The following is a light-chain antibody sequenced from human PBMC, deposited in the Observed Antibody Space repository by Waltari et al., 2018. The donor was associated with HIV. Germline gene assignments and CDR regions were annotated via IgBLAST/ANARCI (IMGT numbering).Light chain of an antibody. CDR1: QSISSW. J-gene: IGKJ2*01. CDR3: QHYSSSPYT. Sequence: DILMPQSPSILSASVGDRVIITCRASQSISSWLAWYQHKPGTAPKLLIYKASVLEGGVPSRFSGSGSGTEFTLNSTNLQPDDFATYYCQHYSSSPYTFGQGTNLEIK. V-gene: IGKV1-5*03. CDR2: KAS.